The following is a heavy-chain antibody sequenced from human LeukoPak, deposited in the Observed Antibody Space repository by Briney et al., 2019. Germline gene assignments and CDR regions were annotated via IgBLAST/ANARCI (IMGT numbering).Heavy chain of an antibody. J-gene: IGHJ4*01. D-gene: IGHD4-23*01. CDR1: GGSISSSSYY. CDR2: IYYSGST. Sequence: SETLSLTCTVSGGSISSSSYYWGWIRQPPGKGLEWIGSIYYSGSTYYNPSLKSRVTISVDTSKNQFSLKLSSVTAADTAVYYCARDQTPFVWGHGTLVTVSS. CDR3: ARDQTPFV. V-gene: IGHV4-39*02.